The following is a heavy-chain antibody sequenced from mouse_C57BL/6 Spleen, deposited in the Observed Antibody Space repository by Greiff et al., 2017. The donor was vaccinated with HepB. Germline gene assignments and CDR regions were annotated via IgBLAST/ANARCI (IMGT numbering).Heavy chain of an antibody. V-gene: IGHV1-55*01. Sequence: VQLQQPGAELVKPGASVKMSCKASGYTFTSYWITWVKQRPGQGLEWIGDIYPGSGSTNYNEKFKSKATLTVDTSSSTAYMQLSSLTSEDSAVYYCARESDDYDEGVACWGQGTLVTVSA. CDR2: IYPGSGST. J-gene: IGHJ3*01. CDR1: GYTFTSYW. D-gene: IGHD2-4*01. CDR3: ARESDDYDEGVAC.